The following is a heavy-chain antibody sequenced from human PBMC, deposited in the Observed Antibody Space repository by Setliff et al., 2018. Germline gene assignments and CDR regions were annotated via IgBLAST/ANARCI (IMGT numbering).Heavy chain of an antibody. Sequence: PSETLSLTCTVSGGSISDYYWSWIRQAPGKGLEWIGEINHSGSTNYNPSLKSRVTISVGTSKNQFSLKLSSVTAADTALYYCTVYNTGSSKDHYWGQGTPVTVS. CDR3: TVYNTGSSKDHY. CDR1: GGSISDYY. CDR2: INHSGST. D-gene: IGHD2-8*02. J-gene: IGHJ4*02. V-gene: IGHV4-34*01.